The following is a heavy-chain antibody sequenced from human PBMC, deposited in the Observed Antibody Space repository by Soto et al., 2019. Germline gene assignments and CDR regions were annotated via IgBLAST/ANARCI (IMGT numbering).Heavy chain of an antibody. D-gene: IGHD3-3*01. CDR2: IDPSDSYS. V-gene: IGHV5-10-1*03. Sequence: EVQLVQSGAEVKKPGESLKISCKGSGYNFNTFWISWLRQMPGKGLEWMGRIDPSDSYSDYSPSFKGHVSISSDKSVTTAYLTWSSLKASDTAIYYCARLEGASPDALDFWGQGTMVTVSS. CDR3: ARLEGASPDALDF. CDR1: GYNFNTFW. J-gene: IGHJ3*01.